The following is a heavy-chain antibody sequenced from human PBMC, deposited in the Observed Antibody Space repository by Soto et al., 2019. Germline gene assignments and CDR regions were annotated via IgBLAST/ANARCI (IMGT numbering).Heavy chain of an antibody. D-gene: IGHD3-9*01. J-gene: IGHJ4*02. Sequence: ASVKVSCKASGYTFTSHYMHWVRQAPGQGLEWMGIINPSGGSTSYAQKFQGRVTMTRDTSTSTVYMELSSLRSEDTAVYYCARVSRVSRILTGYQPYYFDYWGQGTLVTVSS. CDR1: GYTFTSHY. V-gene: IGHV1-46*01. CDR3: ARVSRVSRILTGYQPYYFDY. CDR2: INPSGGST.